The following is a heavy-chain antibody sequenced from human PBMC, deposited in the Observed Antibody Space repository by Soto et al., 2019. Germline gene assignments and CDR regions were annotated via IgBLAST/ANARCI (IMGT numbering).Heavy chain of an antibody. CDR2: ISGSGGST. CDR1: GFTFSSYS. D-gene: IGHD3-3*01. V-gene: IGHV3-23*01. Sequence: PGGSLRLSCAASGFTFSSYSMSWVRQAPWKGLEWVSAISGSGGSTYYADSVKGRFTISRDNSKNTLYLQTNSLRAEDTAVYYCAKEPRITIFGVVTLRVDAFDIWGQGTMVTVSS. J-gene: IGHJ3*02. CDR3: AKEPRITIFGVVTLRVDAFDI.